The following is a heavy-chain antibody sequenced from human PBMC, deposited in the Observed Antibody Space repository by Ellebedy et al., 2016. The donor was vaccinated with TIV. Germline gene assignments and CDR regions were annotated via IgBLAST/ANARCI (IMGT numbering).Heavy chain of an antibody. Sequence: GESLKISCKGSGYSFTSYWVGWVPPLPGKGLEWMGIIYPGDSDTRYSPSFQGQVTISADKSISTAYLQWSSLKASDTAMYYCARKPPGIGAAGHDFWGQGTLVTVSS. D-gene: IGHD6-13*01. CDR1: GYSFTSYW. V-gene: IGHV5-51*01. J-gene: IGHJ4*02. CDR3: ARKPPGIGAAGHDF. CDR2: IYPGDSDT.